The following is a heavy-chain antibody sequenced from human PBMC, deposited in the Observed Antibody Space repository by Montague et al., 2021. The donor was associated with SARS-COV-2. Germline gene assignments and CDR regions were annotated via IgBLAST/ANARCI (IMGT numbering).Heavy chain of an antibody. V-gene: IGHV3-23*01. CDR2: ISGSGGGT. CDR1: GFVFNDYA. D-gene: IGHD2-2*01. Sequence: SLRLSCAASGFVFNDYAINWVRQAPGKAPEWVSAISGSGGGTYYAESVKGRFATSRDTSKNTVFLQMDSLRLEDTALYFCARDHERVGWPLGYWGQGTLVIVSS. CDR3: ARDHERVGWPLGY. J-gene: IGHJ4*02.